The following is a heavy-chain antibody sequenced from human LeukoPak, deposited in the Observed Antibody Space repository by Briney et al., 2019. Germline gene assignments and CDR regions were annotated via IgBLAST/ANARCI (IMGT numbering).Heavy chain of an antibody. CDR3: ARDDCSTPSCFGL. J-gene: IGHJ5*02. CDR1: GFIFSKYG. CDR2: IRFDGRNK. V-gene: IGHV3-33*01. D-gene: IGHD2-2*01. Sequence: PGGSLRLSCAASGFIFSKYGLRWVRQAPGKGLEWVSAIRFDGRNKYYADSVKGRFTISRDDSKNTLYLQVNSLRTEDTAIYYCARDDCSTPSCFGLWGQGTLVTVSS.